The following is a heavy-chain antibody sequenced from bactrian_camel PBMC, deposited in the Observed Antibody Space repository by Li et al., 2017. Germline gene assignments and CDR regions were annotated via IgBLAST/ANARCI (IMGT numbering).Heavy chain of an antibody. Sequence: VQLVESGGTSVQAGASLRLSCTAPGFVANRCGMSWYRQAAGNEREWVSSIEAFGTAAYTASVKGRFTISQDNAKNTVYLQMNSLKADDTAVYYCVRVEGDILFGYGENDWGKGTQVTVS. CDR2: IEAFGTA. CDR1: GFVANRCG. D-gene: IGHD5*01. J-gene: IGHJ7*01. V-gene: IGHV3S10*01.